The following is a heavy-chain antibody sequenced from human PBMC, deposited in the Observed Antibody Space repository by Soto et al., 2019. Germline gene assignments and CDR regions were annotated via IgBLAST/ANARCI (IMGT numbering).Heavy chain of an antibody. J-gene: IGHJ4*02. Sequence: QVQLVESGGGVVQPGRSLRLSCAASGFTFSSYGMHWVRQAPGKGLEWVAVISYDGNNKYYADSVKGRFTISRDNSKNTLYLQMTSLRAEDTAVYYCAKETYSGPLDYWGQGPLVTVSS. V-gene: IGHV3-30*18. CDR3: AKETYSGPLDY. CDR1: GFTFSSYG. D-gene: IGHD2-15*01. CDR2: ISYDGNNK.